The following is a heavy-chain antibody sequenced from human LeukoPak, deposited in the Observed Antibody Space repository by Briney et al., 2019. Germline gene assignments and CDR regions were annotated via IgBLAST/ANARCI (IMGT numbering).Heavy chain of an antibody. V-gene: IGHV4-31*11. Sequence: SETLSLTCAVSNDSVSNGYYYWSWIRQPPGKGLEWIGYIYYSGSTYYNPSLKSRVTISVDTSKNQFSLKLSSVTAADTAVYYCARDENYYYYGMDVWGQGTTVTVSS. CDR2: IYYSGST. J-gene: IGHJ6*02. CDR3: ARDENYYYYGMDV. CDR1: NDSVSNGYYY.